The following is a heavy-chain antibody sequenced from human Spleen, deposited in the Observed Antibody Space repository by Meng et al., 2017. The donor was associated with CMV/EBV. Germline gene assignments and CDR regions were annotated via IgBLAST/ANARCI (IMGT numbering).Heavy chain of an antibody. Sequence: GESLKISCAASGFTFSSYAMTWVRQAPGKGLEWVANIKQDGSEKYYVDSVKGRFTISRDNAKNSLYLQMNSLRAEDTAVYYCARDGEGGPWYSSGWIRYYYYYGMDVWGQGTTVTVSS. CDR2: IKQDGSEK. CDR1: GFTFSSYA. CDR3: ARDGEGGPWYSSGWIRYYYYYGMDV. V-gene: IGHV3-7*01. D-gene: IGHD6-19*01. J-gene: IGHJ6*02.